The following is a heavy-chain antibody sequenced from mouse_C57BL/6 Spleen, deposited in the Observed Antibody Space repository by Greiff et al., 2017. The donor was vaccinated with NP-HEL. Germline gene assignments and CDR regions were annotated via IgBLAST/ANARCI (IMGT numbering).Heavy chain of an antibody. Sequence: QVQLQQPGAELVKPGASVKMSCKASGYTFTSYWITWVKQRPGQGLEWIGDISPGSGSTNYNEKFKSKATLTVDTSSSTAYMQLSSLTSEDSAVYYCARGDGYGYYFDYWGQGTTLTVSS. D-gene: IGHD2-2*01. CDR3: ARGDGYGYYFDY. V-gene: IGHV1-55*01. CDR1: GYTFTSYW. J-gene: IGHJ2*01. CDR2: ISPGSGST.